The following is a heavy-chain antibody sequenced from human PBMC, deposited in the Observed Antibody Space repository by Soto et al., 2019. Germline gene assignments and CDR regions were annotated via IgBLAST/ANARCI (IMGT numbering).Heavy chain of an antibody. J-gene: IGHJ5*02. CDR2: IYFTGST. CDR1: GGSFRGYY. CDR3: ARLHCISPICVPLVL. V-gene: IGHV4-34*01. Sequence: LVMISHTWAVDGGSFRGYYWSCIIQPPGKGLEWIGSIYFTGSTSYNPSLKSRGTMSVDTSKNQLSLKVGSVTAADTAVYYCARLHCISPICVPLVLWSQATLVTVSA. D-gene: IGHD2-2*01.